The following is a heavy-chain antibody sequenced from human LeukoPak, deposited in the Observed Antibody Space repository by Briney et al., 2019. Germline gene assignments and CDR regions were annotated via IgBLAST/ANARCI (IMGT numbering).Heavy chain of an antibody. CDR3: ARRGYSYETVIDY. J-gene: IGHJ4*02. V-gene: IGHV4-30-4*01. CDR2: IYYSGST. CDR1: GGSIRSGDYY. D-gene: IGHD5-18*01. Sequence: SHTLSLTFTVSGGSIRSGDYYWSWIRQPPGKGLEWIGYIYYSGSTYYNPSLKSRVTISVDTSKNQFSLKLSSVTAADTAVYYCARRGYSYETVIDYWGQGTLVTVSS.